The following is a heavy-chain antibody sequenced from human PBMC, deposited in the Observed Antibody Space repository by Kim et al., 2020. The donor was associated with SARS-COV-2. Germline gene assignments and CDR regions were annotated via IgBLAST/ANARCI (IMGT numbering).Heavy chain of an antibody. CDR2: T. D-gene: IGHD1-26*01. V-gene: IGHV3-72*01. J-gene: IGHJ3*01. Sequence: TEYSASVKGRLTVSRDDSKSSLYLQINGLKAEDAAVYFCTRGGFQHAYDVWGQGTVVTVSS. CDR3: TRGGFQHAYDV.